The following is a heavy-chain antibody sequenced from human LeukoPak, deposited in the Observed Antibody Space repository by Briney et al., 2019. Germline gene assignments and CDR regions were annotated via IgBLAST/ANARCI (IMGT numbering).Heavy chain of an antibody. D-gene: IGHD5-12*01. CDR3: ARADGYTSPFDS. CDR2: IYTRGNT. Sequence: SETLSLTCTVSGYSISSGTYYWNWIRQPAGKGLEWIGRIYTRGNTNYNPSLKSRVTISADTSKNQFSLKLSSVTAADTAVYYCARADGYTSPFDSWGQGTLVTVSS. J-gene: IGHJ4*02. V-gene: IGHV4-61*02. CDR1: GYSISSGTYY.